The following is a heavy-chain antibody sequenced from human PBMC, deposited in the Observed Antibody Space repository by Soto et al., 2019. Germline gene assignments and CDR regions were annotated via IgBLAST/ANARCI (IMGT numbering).Heavy chain of an antibody. Sequence: PGGSLRLSCAASGFTFSNYAMHWVRQAPGKGLEWLAVISDDGNKEQLADSVKGRFTISRDNSKNTLYLQINSLRDEDTAVYQCVASALSFDYWGQGTLVIVSS. CDR1: GFTFSNYA. CDR3: VASALSFDY. J-gene: IGHJ4*02. D-gene: IGHD3-16*02. V-gene: IGHV3-30-3*01. CDR2: ISDDGNKE.